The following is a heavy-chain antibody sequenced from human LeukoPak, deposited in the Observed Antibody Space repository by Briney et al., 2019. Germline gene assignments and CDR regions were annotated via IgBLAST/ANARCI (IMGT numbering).Heavy chain of an antibody. CDR2: INPSGGST. V-gene: IGHV1-46*01. Sequence: ASVKVSCKASGYTFTSYYMHWVRQAPGQGLEWMGIINPSGGSTSYAQKLQGRVTMTTDTSTSTAYMELRSLRSDDTAVYYCARVRVVVANDAFDIWGQGTMVTVSS. CDR3: ARVRVVVANDAFDI. J-gene: IGHJ3*02. CDR1: GYTFTSYY. D-gene: IGHD3-22*01.